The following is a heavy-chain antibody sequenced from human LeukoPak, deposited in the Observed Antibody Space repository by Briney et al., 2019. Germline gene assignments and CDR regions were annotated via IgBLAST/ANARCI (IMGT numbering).Heavy chain of an antibody. V-gene: IGHV3-23*01. CDR1: GFAFSSSA. J-gene: IGHJ4*02. D-gene: IGHD2-15*01. CDR2: ISNNGGYT. CDR3: AKQLGYCSDGSCYFPY. Sequence: GXSLRLSCAASGFAFSSSAMSWVRQAPGKGLEWVSAISNNGGYTYYADSVQGRFTISRDNSKSTLCLQMNSLRAEDTAVYCCAKQLGYCSDGSCYFPYWGQGTLVTVSS.